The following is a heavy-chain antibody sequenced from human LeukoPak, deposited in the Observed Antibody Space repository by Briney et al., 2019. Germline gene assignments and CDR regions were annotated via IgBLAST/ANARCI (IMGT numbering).Heavy chain of an antibody. D-gene: IGHD2-15*01. CDR3: ARALGYCRGGSCYGFNWFDP. Sequence: SETLSLTCAVYGGSFSGYYWSWIRQPPGKGLEWIGEINHSGSTNYNPSLKSRVTISVDTSKNQFSLKLSSVTAADTAVYYCARALGYCRGGSCYGFNWFDPWGQGTLVTV. CDR1: GGSFSGYY. J-gene: IGHJ5*02. CDR2: INHSGST. V-gene: IGHV4-34*01.